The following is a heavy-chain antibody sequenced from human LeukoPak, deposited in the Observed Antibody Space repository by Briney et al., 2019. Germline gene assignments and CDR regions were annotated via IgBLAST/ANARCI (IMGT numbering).Heavy chain of an antibody. CDR3: ARGIVLTGYASFDY. CDR1: GGSFRGYY. Sequence: SETPSLTCAVNGGSFRGYYWTWIRQPPGKGLEWIGEANHNGGTNYSPSLKSRITISVDTSKNQFSLKLNSVTAADTAVYFCARGIVLTGYASFDYWGQGTPVTVSS. CDR2: ANHNGGT. J-gene: IGHJ4*02. D-gene: IGHD2-8*02. V-gene: IGHV4-34*01.